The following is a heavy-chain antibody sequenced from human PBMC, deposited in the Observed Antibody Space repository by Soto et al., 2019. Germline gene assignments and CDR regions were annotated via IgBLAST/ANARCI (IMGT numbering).Heavy chain of an antibody. Sequence: PSETLSLTCAVSGYSISSGYYWGWIRQPPGKGLEWIGSIYHSGSTYYNPSLKSRVTISVDTSKNQFSLKLSSVTAADTAVYYCAREYSSGWRPYWFDPWGQGTLVTVSS. CDR3: AREYSSGWRPYWFDP. CDR1: GYSISSGYY. CDR2: IYHSGST. D-gene: IGHD6-19*01. V-gene: IGHV4-38-2*02. J-gene: IGHJ5*02.